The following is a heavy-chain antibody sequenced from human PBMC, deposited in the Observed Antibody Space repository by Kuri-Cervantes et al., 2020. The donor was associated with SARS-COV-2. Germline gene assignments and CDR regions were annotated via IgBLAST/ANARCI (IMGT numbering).Heavy chain of an antibody. V-gene: IGHV4-30-2*06. D-gene: IGHD3-16*01. CDR3: ASTVWGLGDYYYYYMDV. J-gene: IGHJ6*03. CDR2: IYRSGST. CDR1: GYSSSVGYY. Sequence: SQTLSLTCAVSGYSSSVGYYWAWIRQSPGKGLEWIGYIYRSGSTYYNPSLKSRVTISIDRSKNQFSLNLSSVTAADTAVYYCASTVWGLGDYYYYYMDVWGKGTTVTVSS.